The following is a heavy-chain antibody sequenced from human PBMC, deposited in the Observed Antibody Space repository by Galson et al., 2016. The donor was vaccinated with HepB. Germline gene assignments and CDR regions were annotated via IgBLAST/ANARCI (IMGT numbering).Heavy chain of an antibody. CDR1: GGSISSGDYY. Sequence: TLSLTCTVSGGSISSGDYYWSWIRQHPGKGLEWIGYIYYSASTYYNPSLKSRVTISVDTSKNQFSLKLSSVTAADTAVYYCSRRLDDYLWGTYPHVSDYYRDVWGKGTTVTVSS. CDR2: IYYSAST. CDR3: SRRLDDYLWGTYPHVSDYYRDV. J-gene: IGHJ6*03. D-gene: IGHD3-16*01. V-gene: IGHV4-31*03.